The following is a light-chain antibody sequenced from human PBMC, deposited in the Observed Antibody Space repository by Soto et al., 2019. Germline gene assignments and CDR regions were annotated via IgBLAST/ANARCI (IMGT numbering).Light chain of an antibody. CDR1: QSVSTN. CDR2: GAS. Sequence: EIVMTQSPATLSVSPGERATLSCRASQSVSTNLVWYQQKPGQAPRLLIYGASTRATGIPARFSGRGSGTEFTLTISSLQSEDFGIYYCQQYKNWPPITFGQGTRLEIK. CDR3: QQYKNWPPIT. V-gene: IGKV3-15*01. J-gene: IGKJ5*01.